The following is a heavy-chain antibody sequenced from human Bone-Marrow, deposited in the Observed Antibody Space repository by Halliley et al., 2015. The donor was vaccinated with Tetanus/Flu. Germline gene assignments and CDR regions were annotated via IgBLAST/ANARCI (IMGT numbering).Heavy chain of an antibody. D-gene: IGHD3-22*01. V-gene: IGHV5-51*01. CDR3: ARHGYDSSGHYIYFFDY. Sequence: YPADSYSKYRPSSQGQVTISADKSISTVYLQLNSLKASDPAMYYCARHGYDSSGHYIYFFDYWGQGTLVTVSS. CDR2: YPADSYS. J-gene: IGHJ4*02.